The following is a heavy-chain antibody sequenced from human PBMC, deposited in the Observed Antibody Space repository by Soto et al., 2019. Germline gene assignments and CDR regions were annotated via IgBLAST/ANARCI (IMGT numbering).Heavy chain of an antibody. CDR3: ARPLTTGWELLINVY. CDR1: GFTFSSYW. CDR2: IKQDGREK. D-gene: IGHD1-26*01. J-gene: IGHJ4*02. Sequence: PGGSLRLSCAASGFTFSSYWMSWVRQAPGKGLEWVANIKQDGREKYYVDSVMGRFTISRDNAKNSLYLQMNSLRAEDAAVYYCARPLTTGWELLINVYWGQGTLVTVSS. V-gene: IGHV3-7*01.